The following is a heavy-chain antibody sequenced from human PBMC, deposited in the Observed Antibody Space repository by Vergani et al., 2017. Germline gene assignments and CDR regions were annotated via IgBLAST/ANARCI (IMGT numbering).Heavy chain of an antibody. CDR3: VRARCSGPCFMSHWFDS. J-gene: IGHJ5*01. V-gene: IGHV3-7*01. CDR1: VFTFRIYG. CDR2: IKQDGSEK. D-gene: IGHD5-12*01. Sequence: LQRVESGGGWVQPGGSLRLSCISPVFTFRIYGMHWVRQAPGKGLEWVANIKQDGSEKFYVDSVKGRFTIYRDNAKNTLYLEMNSLRGDDTALYYCVRARCSGPCFMSHWFDSGGRGSLVSVSS.